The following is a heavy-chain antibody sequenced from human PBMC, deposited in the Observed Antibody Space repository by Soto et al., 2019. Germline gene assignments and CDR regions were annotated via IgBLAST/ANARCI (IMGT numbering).Heavy chain of an antibody. J-gene: IGHJ6*03. CDR1: GGSISSYY. D-gene: IGHD2-2*01. CDR3: ARHAGYCSSTSCFFYYYYYMDV. Sequence: SETLSLTCTVSGGSISSYYWSWIRQPPGKGLEWVGYIYYSGSTNYNPSLKSRVTISVDTSKNQFSLKLSSVTAADTAVYYCARHAGYCSSTSCFFYYYYYMDVWGKGTTVTVSS. CDR2: IYYSGST. V-gene: IGHV4-59*08.